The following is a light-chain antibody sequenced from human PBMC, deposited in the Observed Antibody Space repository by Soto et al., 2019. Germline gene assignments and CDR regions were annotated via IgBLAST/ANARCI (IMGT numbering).Light chain of an antibody. CDR2: ATS. CDR3: LQRSDWPLT. J-gene: IGKJ4*01. Sequence: EIVLTQSPAILSLSPGERATLSCRASQSVSTYLTWYQQKPGQAPSLLIYATSNRATGIPARFSGSGSGTDFTLTIRTLEPEDFAVYYCLQRSDWPLTFGGGTKVEIK. V-gene: IGKV3-11*01. CDR1: QSVSTY.